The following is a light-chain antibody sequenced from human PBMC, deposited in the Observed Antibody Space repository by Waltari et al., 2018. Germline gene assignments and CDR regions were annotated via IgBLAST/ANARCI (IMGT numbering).Light chain of an antibody. CDR2: FDS. J-gene: IGLJ3*02. CDR1: NIGAKS. CDR3: QVWDTSADHLVV. V-gene: IGLV3-21*04. Sequence: SYVLTQPPSVSVAPGKTASITCGGNNIGAKSVNWNQQKPGQAPIILIYFDSDRPSGNPDRCSGSNPGHTDTLTINRVEAGDEAAYYCQVWDTSADHLVVFGVGTNLTVV.